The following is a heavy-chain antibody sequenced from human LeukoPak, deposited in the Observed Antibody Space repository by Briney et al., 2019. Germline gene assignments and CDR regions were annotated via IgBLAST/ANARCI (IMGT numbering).Heavy chain of an antibody. J-gene: IGHJ6*03. CDR1: GFTFSSYG. CDR3: AKADEIAAAGSYYYYYIDV. V-gene: IGHV3-30*02. D-gene: IGHD6-13*01. CDR2: IRYDGSNK. Sequence: GGSLRLSCAASGFTFSSYGMHWVRQAPGKGLEWVAFIRYDGSNKYYADSVKGRFTISRDNSKNTLYLQINSLRAEDTAVYYCAKADEIAAAGSYYYYYIDVWGKGTTVTVS.